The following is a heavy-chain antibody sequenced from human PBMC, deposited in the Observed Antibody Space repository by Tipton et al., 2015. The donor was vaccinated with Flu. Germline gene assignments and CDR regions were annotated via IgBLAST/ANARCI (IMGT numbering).Heavy chain of an antibody. V-gene: IGHV4-59*02. Sequence: TLSLTCDISGGSVRSDYWTWIRQPPGKGLEWIGHYFYFGTTKYNPSLQNRATVSIDTSKNQFYLRLSSATAADTAMYYCVTGRGSSASFRRGDFDYWGQGTLVTVSS. CDR1: GGSVRSDY. CDR3: VTGRGSSASFRRGDFDY. D-gene: IGHD1-26*01. CDR2: YFYFGTT. J-gene: IGHJ4*02.